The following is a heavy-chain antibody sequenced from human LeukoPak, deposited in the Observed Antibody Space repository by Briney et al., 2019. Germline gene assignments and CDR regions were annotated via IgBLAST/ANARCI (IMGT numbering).Heavy chain of an antibody. Sequence: PGRSLRLSCAASGFTFSSYAMHWVRQAPGKGLEWVAVISYDGSNKYYAASVKGRFTISRDNSKNTLYLQMNSLRAEDTAMYYCARDMDGFDYWGQGTLVTVSS. V-gene: IGHV3-30-3*01. D-gene: IGHD3-10*01. CDR1: GFTFSSYA. CDR2: ISYDGSNK. CDR3: ARDMDGFDY. J-gene: IGHJ4*02.